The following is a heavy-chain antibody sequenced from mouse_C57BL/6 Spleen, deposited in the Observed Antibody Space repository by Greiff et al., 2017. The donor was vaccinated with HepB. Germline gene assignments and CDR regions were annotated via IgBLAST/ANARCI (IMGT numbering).Heavy chain of an antibody. J-gene: IGHJ4*01. CDR3: ARNRGDSYYYAMDY. Sequence: VQVVESGPGLVQPSQSLSITCTVSGFSLTSYGVHWVRQSPGKGLEWLGVIWSGGSTDYNAAFISRRSISKDNSKSQVFFKMNSLQADDTAIYYCARNRGDSYYYAMDYWGQGTSVTVSS. D-gene: IGHD2-12*01. CDR2: IWSGGST. V-gene: IGHV2-2*01. CDR1: GFSLTSYG.